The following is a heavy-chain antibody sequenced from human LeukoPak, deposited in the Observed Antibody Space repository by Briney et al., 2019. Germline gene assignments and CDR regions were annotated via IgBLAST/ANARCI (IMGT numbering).Heavy chain of an antibody. Sequence: NPGGSLRLSCAASGFTVSSKYMSWVRQPPGKGLEWIGEIYHSGSTNYNPSLKSRVAISVDKSKNQFSLRLRSVTAADTAVYYRARITSGWYRFDSWGQGTLVTVSS. V-gene: IGHV4-4*02. D-gene: IGHD6-19*01. J-gene: IGHJ4*02. CDR2: IYHSGST. CDR1: GFTVSSKY. CDR3: ARITSGWYRFDS.